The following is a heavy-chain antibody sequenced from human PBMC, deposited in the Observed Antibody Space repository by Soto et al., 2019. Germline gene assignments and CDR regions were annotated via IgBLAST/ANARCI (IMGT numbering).Heavy chain of an antibody. CDR3: VRGPISATGTKGGN. Sequence: EEHLVETGGGLIQPGGSLNLSCAASGSTVSSSYMSWVRQAPGRGLEWVSIIYSGGSTSYADSVKGRFTVSRDSSKNTLYLQMTSLRTEDTAVYYCVRGPISATGTKGGNWGQGTLVTVSS. CDR1: GSTVSSSY. CDR2: IYSGGST. D-gene: IGHD6-13*01. V-gene: IGHV3-53*02. J-gene: IGHJ4*02.